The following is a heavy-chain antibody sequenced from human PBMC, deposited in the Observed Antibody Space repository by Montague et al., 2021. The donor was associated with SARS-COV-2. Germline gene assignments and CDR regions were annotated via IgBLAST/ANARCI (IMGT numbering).Heavy chain of an antibody. CDR1: GGSINDHY. V-gene: IGHV4-4*09. J-gene: IGHJ2*01. D-gene: IGHD3-22*01. CDR3: ARRGYYDSAGYHWHLDL. CDR2: ISSNGKT. Sequence: SETLSLTCTVSGGSINDHYRSWIRQSPGKGLEWIGYISSNGKTNYNPSLKSRVTLSVAASRNEFSLKPDSVTAADTAVYFCARRGYYDSAGYHWHLDLWGRGMLVTVSS.